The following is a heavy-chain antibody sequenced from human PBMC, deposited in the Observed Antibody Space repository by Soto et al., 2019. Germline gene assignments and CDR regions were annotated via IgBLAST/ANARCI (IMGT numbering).Heavy chain of an antibody. D-gene: IGHD3-3*01. CDR3: TKYGSGHYTSNYYYYYGMDV. J-gene: IGHJ6*02. CDR2: IIPIFGTA. V-gene: IGHV1-69*13. CDR1: GGTFSSYA. Sequence: SVKVACKGSGGTFSSYAIRGVRQAPGQWLEWMGGIIPIFGTANYAQKFQGRVTITADESTSTAYMELSSLRSEDTAVYYCTKYGSGHYTSNYYYYYGMDVWGQGTRVPVSS.